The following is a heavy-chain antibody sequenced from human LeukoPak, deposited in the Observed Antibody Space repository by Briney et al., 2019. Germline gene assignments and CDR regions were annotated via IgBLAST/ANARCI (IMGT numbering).Heavy chain of an antibody. V-gene: IGHV4-39*01. D-gene: IGHD5-12*01. CDR1: GGSISRTSYY. CDR2: VFDSVST. J-gene: IGHJ3*02. CDR3: ARHTRPGHSGYENAFDI. Sequence: SETLSLTCTVSGGSISRTSYYWDWIRQPPGKGLEWIGNVFDSVSTHYNPSLKSRVTISVDTSKNQFSLRLSSVTAADTAVYYCARHTRPGHSGYENAFDIWGQGTMVTVSS.